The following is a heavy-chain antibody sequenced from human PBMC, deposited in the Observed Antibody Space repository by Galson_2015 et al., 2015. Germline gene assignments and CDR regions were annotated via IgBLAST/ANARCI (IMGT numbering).Heavy chain of an antibody. D-gene: IGHD3-10*01. CDR2: IYPGDSDT. J-gene: IGHJ6*02. Sequence: QSGAEVKKPGESLKISCKGSGYNFIRYWIGWVRQMPGKGLEWMGIIYPGDSDTRYSPSFQGQVTISADKSISTAYLQWSTLKSPDTAMYYCARRGGSGSYMGYYGMDVWGQGTTVTVSS. CDR3: ARRGGSGSYMGYYGMDV. CDR1: GYNFIRYW. V-gene: IGHV5-51*01.